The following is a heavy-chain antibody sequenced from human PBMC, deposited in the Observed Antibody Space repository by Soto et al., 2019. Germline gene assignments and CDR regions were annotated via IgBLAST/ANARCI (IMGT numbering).Heavy chain of an antibody. CDR2: ISPDGSTT. Sequence: SLRLSCAAAGFGFRSNWMHWVRQAPGKGLEWVSRISPDGSTTTYADSVKGRFTISRDNAKNTLYLQMDRLRAEDTAVYFCARFGTYYDTSGFLYWGRGTLVTVSS. CDR1: GFGFRSNW. CDR3: ARFGTYYDTSGFLY. V-gene: IGHV3-74*01. J-gene: IGHJ4*02. D-gene: IGHD3-22*01.